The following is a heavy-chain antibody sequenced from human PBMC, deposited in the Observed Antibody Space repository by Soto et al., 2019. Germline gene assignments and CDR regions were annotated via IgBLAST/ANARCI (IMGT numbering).Heavy chain of an antibody. CDR1: GGSISSSSYY. Sequence: SETLSLTCTVSGGSISSSSYYWGWIRQPPGKGLEWIGSIYYSGSTYYNPSLKSRVTISVDTSKNQFSLKLSSVTAADTAVYYCASFYSSSWTHYYYHGMDVWGQGTTVTVSS. J-gene: IGHJ6*02. V-gene: IGHV4-39*01. D-gene: IGHD6-13*01. CDR3: ASFYSSSWTHYYYHGMDV. CDR2: IYYSGST.